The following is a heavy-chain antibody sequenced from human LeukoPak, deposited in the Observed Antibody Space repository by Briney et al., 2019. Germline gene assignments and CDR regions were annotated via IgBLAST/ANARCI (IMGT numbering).Heavy chain of an antibody. D-gene: IGHD2-21*02. CDR3: ARTARSRDWFDP. CDR2: IYFNGRT. J-gene: IGHJ5*02. CDR1: GCSISDSIVSHY. V-gene: IGHV4-61*01. Sequence: SETLSLTCSVSGCSISDSIVSHYRSWIRQPPGKGLEWIGYIYFNGRTNYSPSLNSRVNLSVDTSKNQFSMKLISVTAADTAVYYCARTARSRDWFDPWGQGSLVTVSS.